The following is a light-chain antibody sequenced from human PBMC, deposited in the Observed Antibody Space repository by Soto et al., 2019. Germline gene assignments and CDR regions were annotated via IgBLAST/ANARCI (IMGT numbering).Light chain of an antibody. J-gene: IGKJ5*01. CDR1: QSISAW. CDR2: KAS. V-gene: IGKV1-5*03. CDR3: QQYHSYPLT. Sequence: DIQMTQSPSTLSASVLERVTITCLASQSISAWLAWYQQKPGKAPKLLIYKASNVESGVPSRFSGSGSGTEFTLTISSLQPDDFATYYCQQYHSYPLTFGQGTRLEIK.